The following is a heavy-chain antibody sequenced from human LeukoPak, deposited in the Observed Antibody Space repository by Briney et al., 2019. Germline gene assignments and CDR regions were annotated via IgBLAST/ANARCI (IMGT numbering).Heavy chain of an antibody. CDR1: GFTFSNYG. D-gene: IGHD6-6*01. Sequence: GGSLRLSCAASGFTFSNYGMNWVRRAAGKGLEWGSYIGSSSSYIYYADSVKGRFTISRDNAKNSLYLQMNSLRAEDTAVYYCAKVLEQLVPDYWGQGTLVTVSS. J-gene: IGHJ4*02. CDR2: IGSSSSYI. CDR3: AKVLEQLVPDY. V-gene: IGHV3-21*01.